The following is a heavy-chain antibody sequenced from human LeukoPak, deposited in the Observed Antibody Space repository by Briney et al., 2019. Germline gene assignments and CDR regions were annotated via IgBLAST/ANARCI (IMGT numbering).Heavy chain of an antibody. CDR2: IKHDGSEK. J-gene: IGHJ6*03. Sequence: GGSLRLSCAASGFSFISYCMSWVRQAPGKGLEWVANIKHDGSEKYSVDSAKGRFTISRDNAKNSLYLQMNSLRAEDTAVHYCARGAHSSVWEYFFYYMDVWGKGTTVIVSS. V-gene: IGHV3-7*04. CDR3: ARGAHSSVWEYFFYYMDV. CDR1: GFSFISYC. D-gene: IGHD5/OR15-5a*01.